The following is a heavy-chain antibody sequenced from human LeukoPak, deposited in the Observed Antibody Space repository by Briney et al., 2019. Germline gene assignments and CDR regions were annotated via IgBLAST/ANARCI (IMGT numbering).Heavy chain of an antibody. Sequence: GGSLRLSCAAPGYTSINNTMSWVRHDPGKGPQCDSIISGNGGTTYYENSVRGQFTISRDNSKNTLYLQMNSLRAEDTALYYCAKYLKANSGWPFDSWGQGTLVTVSS. V-gene: IGHV3-23*01. CDR3: AKYLKANSGWPFDS. CDR1: GYTSINNT. D-gene: IGHD6-19*01. J-gene: IGHJ4*02. CDR2: ISGNGGTT.